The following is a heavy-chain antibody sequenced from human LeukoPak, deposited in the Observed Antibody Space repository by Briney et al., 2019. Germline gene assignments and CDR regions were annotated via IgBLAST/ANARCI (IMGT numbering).Heavy chain of an antibody. V-gene: IGHV4-61*01. D-gene: IGHD2-15*01. J-gene: IGHJ6*02. CDR3: ARAATFADVNYYYYGMDV. Sequence: SETLPLTCTVSGGSVSSGSYYWSWIRQPPGKGLEWIGYIYYSGSTNYNPSLKSRVTISVDTSKNQFSLKLSSVTAADTAVYYCARAATFADVNYYYYGMDVWGQGTTVTVSS. CDR1: GGSVSSGSYY. CDR2: IYYSGST.